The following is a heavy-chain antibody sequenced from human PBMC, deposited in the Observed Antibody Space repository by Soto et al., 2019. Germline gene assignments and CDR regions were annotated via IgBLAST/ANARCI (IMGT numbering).Heavy chain of an antibody. CDR2: IYWSGNT. D-gene: IGHD4-17*01. Sequence: SETLSLTCRVSGDSTSRGGYYWSWIRQHPGKGLEWIGYIYWSGNTYFNPSLWSRVSISLGTSSNQFSLNLTSVTAADTAVYYCARGAADYDDAFDIWGQGTTVTVSS. V-gene: IGHV4-31*03. CDR3: ARGAADYDDAFDI. J-gene: IGHJ3*02. CDR1: GDSTSRGGYY.